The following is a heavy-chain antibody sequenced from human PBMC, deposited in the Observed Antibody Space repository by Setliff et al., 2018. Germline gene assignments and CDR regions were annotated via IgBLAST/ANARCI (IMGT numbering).Heavy chain of an antibody. V-gene: IGHV1-18*01. J-gene: IGHJ4*02. Sequence: ASVKVSCKASGYIFNTFGISWVRRAPGQGLEWIGWISPYNGDTKYAQMFQGRVIMTTDTSTSTAYMELRSLRSDDTAVYYCARDRPMVVVADNLALFDYWGQGTLVTVSS. CDR1: GYIFNTFG. CDR2: ISPYNGDT. CDR3: ARDRPMVVVADNLALFDY. D-gene: IGHD2-15*01.